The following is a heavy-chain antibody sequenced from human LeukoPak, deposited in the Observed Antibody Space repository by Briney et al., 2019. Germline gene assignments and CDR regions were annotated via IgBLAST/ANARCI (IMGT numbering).Heavy chain of an antibody. J-gene: IGHJ3*02. CDR3: AKDNNNYWYGIAAFDI. Sequence: PGRSLRLSCAASGFTYDDYAMHWVRQAPGKGLEWVSGINWNSDSIGYADSVKGRFTISRDNAKNSLYLQMNSLRAEDTAFYYCAKDNNNYWYGIAAFDIWRQGTMVTVSS. V-gene: IGHV3-9*01. CDR2: INWNSDSI. CDR1: GFTYDDYA. D-gene: IGHD1-1*01.